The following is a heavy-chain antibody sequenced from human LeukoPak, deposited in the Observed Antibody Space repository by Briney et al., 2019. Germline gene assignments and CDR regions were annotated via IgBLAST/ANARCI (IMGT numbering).Heavy chain of an antibody. V-gene: IGHV3-48*03. CDR3: ARNKQEDYYYYYGMDV. Sequence: GGSLRLSCAASGFTFSSYEMSWVRHAPGKGLEWVSYISSSVSTIYYADSVKGRFTISRDNAKNSLYLQMNSLRAEDTAVYYCARNKQEDYYYYYGMDVWGQGTTVTVSS. CDR2: ISSSVSTI. CDR1: GFTFSSYE. J-gene: IGHJ6*02.